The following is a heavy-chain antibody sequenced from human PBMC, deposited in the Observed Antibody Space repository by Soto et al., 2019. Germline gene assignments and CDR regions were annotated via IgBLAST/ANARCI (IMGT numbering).Heavy chain of an antibody. J-gene: IGHJ5*02. CDR3: ARVPGT. V-gene: IGHV4-30-2*01. CDR2: IYHSGST. CDR1: GGSISSGGYS. Sequence: QLQLPESGSGLVKPTQTLSLTCAISGGSISSGGYSWSWIRQPPGKGLEWIGYIYHSGSTYYNPSLKSRVSLSVARSKNQFSRKLSSVTAADTAVYYCARVPGTWGQGTLVTFSS.